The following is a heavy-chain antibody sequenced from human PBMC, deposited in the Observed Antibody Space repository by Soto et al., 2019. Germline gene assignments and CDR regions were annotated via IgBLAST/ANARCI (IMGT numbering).Heavy chain of an antibody. V-gene: IGHV3-33*01. CDR3: ARDGTGTTYGMDV. J-gene: IGHJ6*02. CDR1: GFTFSSYG. D-gene: IGHD1-7*01. Sequence: GGSLRLSCAASGFTFSSYGMHWVRQAPGKGLEWVAVIWYDGSNKYYADSVKGRFTISRDNSKSTLYLQMNSLRAEDTAVYYCARDGTGTTYGMDVWGQGTTVTVSS. CDR2: IWYDGSNK.